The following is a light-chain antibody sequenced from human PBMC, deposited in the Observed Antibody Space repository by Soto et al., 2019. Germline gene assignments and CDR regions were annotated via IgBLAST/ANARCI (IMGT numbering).Light chain of an antibody. Sequence: EIVLTQSPGTLSLSPGERATLSCRASQSVSSSYLGGYQQKPGQAPRLLIYGASTRDTGIPGRFSDSGSGTDFTLTISRLDPEDFAVYYCQQYGASSLYTFGQGTKLEIK. J-gene: IGKJ2*01. CDR3: QQYGASSLYT. V-gene: IGKV3-20*01. CDR1: QSVSSSY. CDR2: GAS.